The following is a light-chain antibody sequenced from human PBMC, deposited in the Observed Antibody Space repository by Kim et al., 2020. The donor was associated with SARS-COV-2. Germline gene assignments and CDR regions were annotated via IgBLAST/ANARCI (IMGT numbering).Light chain of an antibody. J-gene: IGKJ4*01. CDR3: QQYEAFPLT. CDR1: QRLNNW. Sequence: SATVGDGVTNTCRASQRLNNWLAWYHQKPGKAPKLLIYDASSLESGVPSRFSGSGSGTEFTLTITSLQPDDFATYYCQQYEAFPLTFGGGTKVEI. CDR2: DAS. V-gene: IGKV1-5*01.